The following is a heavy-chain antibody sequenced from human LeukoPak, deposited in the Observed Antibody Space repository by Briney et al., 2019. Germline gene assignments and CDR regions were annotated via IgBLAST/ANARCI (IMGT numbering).Heavy chain of an antibody. Sequence: GGSLRLSCAASGFTFSSYAMHWVRQAPGKGLEWVSSISSSSIYIYYTDSVKGRFAISRDNAKNSLYLQMNSLRAEDTAVYYCARAETALKGSAFDIWGQGTMVTVSS. CDR1: GFTFSSYA. CDR3: ARAETALKGSAFDI. CDR2: ISSSSIYI. V-gene: IGHV3-21*01. J-gene: IGHJ3*02. D-gene: IGHD5-18*01.